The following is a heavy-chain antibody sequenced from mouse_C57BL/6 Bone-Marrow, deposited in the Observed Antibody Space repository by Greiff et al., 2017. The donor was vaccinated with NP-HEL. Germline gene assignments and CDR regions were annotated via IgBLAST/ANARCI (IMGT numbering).Heavy chain of an antibody. CDR3: TTCYDYVYAMDY. V-gene: IGHV14-4*01. J-gene: IGHJ4*01. Sequence: DVKLQESGAELVRPGASVKLSCTASGFNIKDDYMHWVKQRPEQGLEWIGWIDPENGDTEYASKFQGKATITADTSSNTAYLQLSSLTSEDTAVYYCTTCYDYVYAMDYWGQGTSVTVSS. D-gene: IGHD2-4*01. CDR2: IDPENGDT. CDR1: GFNIKDDY.